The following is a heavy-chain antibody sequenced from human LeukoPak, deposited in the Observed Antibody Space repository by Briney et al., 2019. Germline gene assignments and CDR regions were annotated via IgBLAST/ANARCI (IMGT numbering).Heavy chain of an antibody. V-gene: IGHV4-38-2*02. J-gene: IGHJ5*02. CDR3: ARDSAATGGSWFDP. CDR1: GYSISSGYY. Sequence: PSETLSLTCTVSGYSISSGYYWGWIRQPPGKGLEGIGSIYYSGSTYYNPSLKSRVTISVDTSKNQFSLKLSSVTAADTAVYYCARDSAATGGSWFDPWGQGTLVTVSS. D-gene: IGHD2-15*01. CDR2: IYYSGST.